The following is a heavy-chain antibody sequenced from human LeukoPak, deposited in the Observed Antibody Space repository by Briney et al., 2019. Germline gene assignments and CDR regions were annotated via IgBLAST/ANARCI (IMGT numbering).Heavy chain of an antibody. CDR2: IYDSWNT. CDR3: ARDQIGYGLDY. J-gene: IGHJ4*02. Sequence: PSETLSLTCIVSSGSINNHYWSWIRQPPGKGLEWIGYIYDSWNTNYNPSLKSRVIISIDTSKNQFSLNLTSVTAADTAVYYCARDQIGYGLDYWGQGTLVTVSS. CDR1: SGSINNHY. V-gene: IGHV4-59*11. D-gene: IGHD5-18*01.